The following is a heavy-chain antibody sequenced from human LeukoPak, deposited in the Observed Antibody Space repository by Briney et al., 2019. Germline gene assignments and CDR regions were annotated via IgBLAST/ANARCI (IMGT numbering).Heavy chain of an antibody. D-gene: IGHD4-17*01. Sequence: GGSLRLSCAASGFTFSSYSMNWVRQAPGKGLEWVSYISSSSSTIYYADSVKGRFTISRDNAKNSLYLQMNSLRAEDTAVYYCARVGDYGDYGWFDPWGQGTLVTVSS. CDR3: ARVGDYGDYGWFDP. V-gene: IGHV3-48*04. CDR1: GFTFSSYS. J-gene: IGHJ5*02. CDR2: ISSSSSTI.